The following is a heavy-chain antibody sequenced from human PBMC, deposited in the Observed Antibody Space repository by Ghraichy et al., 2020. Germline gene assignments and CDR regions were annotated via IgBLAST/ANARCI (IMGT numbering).Heavy chain of an antibody. V-gene: IGHV3-23*01. J-gene: IGHJ4*02. CDR2: IKYNGDGT. Sequence: GGSLRLSCAASGFSLSGHPMNWVRQAPRKGLEWVSSIKYNGDGTYYADSVKGRFSISRDTSKNTLHLQMNSLTAEDTAVYFCAKPLRGDSMDMMFDSWGRGTLVIVSS. D-gene: IGHD3-10*01. CDR3: AKPLRGDSMDMMFDS. CDR1: GFSLSGHP.